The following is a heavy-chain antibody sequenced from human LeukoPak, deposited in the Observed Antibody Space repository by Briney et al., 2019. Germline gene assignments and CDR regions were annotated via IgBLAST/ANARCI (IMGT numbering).Heavy chain of an antibody. CDR2: IRYDGSNK. V-gene: IGHV3-30*02. J-gene: IGHJ4*02. D-gene: IGHD3-22*01. Sequence: GGSLRLSCAASGFTFSSYGMHWVRQAPGKGLEWVAFIRYDGSNKYYADSVKGRFTISRDNSKNTLYLQMNSLRAEDTAVYYCARSNPDDSSGYTPWYFDYWGQGTLVTVSS. CDR3: ARSNPDDSSGYTPWYFDY. CDR1: GFTFSSYG.